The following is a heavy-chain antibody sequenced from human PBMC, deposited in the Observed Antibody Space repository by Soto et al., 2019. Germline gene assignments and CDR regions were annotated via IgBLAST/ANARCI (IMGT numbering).Heavy chain of an antibody. CDR2: IRSKANSYAT. V-gene: IGHV3-73*01. CDR3: TSCSSTSCYWYYYGMDV. D-gene: IGHD2-2*01. J-gene: IGHJ6*02. CDR1: GFTFSGSA. Sequence: GGSLRLSCAAYGFTFSGSAMHWVRQASGKGLEWVGRIRSKANSYATAYAASVKGRFTISRDDSKNTAYLQMNSLKTEDTAVYYCTSCSSTSCYWYYYGMDVWGQGTTVTVSS.